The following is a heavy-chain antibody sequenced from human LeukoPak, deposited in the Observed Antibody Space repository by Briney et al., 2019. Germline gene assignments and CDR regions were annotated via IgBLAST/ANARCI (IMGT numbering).Heavy chain of an antibody. CDR1: GFTFSVSA. Sequence: GGSLRLSCAASGFTFSVSAIYWVRQPSGRGLEWIGRIRNKANNYATAYAASVRGRFTISREDSKNTAYLQMSSLKTEDTAVYYCTYTSSSGVVYWGPGALVTVSS. J-gene: IGHJ4*02. D-gene: IGHD6-6*01. V-gene: IGHV3-73*01. CDR3: TYTSSSGVVY. CDR2: IRNKANNYAT.